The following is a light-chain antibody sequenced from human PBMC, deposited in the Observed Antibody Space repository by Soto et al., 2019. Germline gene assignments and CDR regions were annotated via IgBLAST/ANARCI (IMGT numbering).Light chain of an antibody. Sequence: DIQVTQTPSSLSASVGDSDTITCRTSQDISYYLNWYQQKQGKAPKLLIYGALHLQSEVVSRFSGSGSGTDFTLTISSLQPEDFATYYCQQSYSPPSAFGQGTKVEIK. CDR3: QQSYSPPSA. V-gene: IGKV1-39*01. CDR2: GAL. CDR1: QDISYY. J-gene: IGKJ1*01.